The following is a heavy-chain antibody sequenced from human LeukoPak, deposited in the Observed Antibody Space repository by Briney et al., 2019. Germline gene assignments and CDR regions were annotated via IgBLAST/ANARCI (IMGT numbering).Heavy chain of an antibody. CDR1: GYTFTSYD. Sequence: GASVKVSCKASGYTFTSYDINWVRQATGQGLEWMGWMNPNSGNTGYAQKFQGRVTITRNTSISTAYMELNSLRPEDTAVYYCARTSRWGSGWFLGVNAFDIWGQGTMVTVSS. J-gene: IGHJ3*02. D-gene: IGHD6-19*01. V-gene: IGHV1-8*03. CDR3: ARTSRWGSGWFLGVNAFDI. CDR2: MNPNSGNT.